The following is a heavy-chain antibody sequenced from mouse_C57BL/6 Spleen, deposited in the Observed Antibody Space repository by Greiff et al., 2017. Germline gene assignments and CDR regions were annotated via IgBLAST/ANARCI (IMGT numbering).Heavy chain of an antibody. CDR1: GYTFTSYW. CDR3: ARRSGWLLHYFGY. V-gene: IGHV1-69*01. J-gene: IGHJ2*01. CDR2: IDPSDSYT. Sequence: QVQLQQPGAELVMPGASVKLSCKASGYTFTSYWMHWVKQRPGQGLEWIGEIDPSDSYTNYNQKFKGKSTLTVDKSSSTAYMQLSSLTAEDSAVYYCARRSGWLLHYFGYWGQGTTLTVSS. D-gene: IGHD2-3*01.